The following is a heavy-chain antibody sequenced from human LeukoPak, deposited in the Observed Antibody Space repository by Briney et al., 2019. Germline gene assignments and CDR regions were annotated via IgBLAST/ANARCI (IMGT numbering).Heavy chain of an antibody. V-gene: IGHV3-23*01. CDR1: GFTFSSYA. J-gene: IGHJ6*03. CDR3: AAHRSSSWSYYYYMDV. CDR2: ISGSGGST. D-gene: IGHD6-13*01. Sequence: PGGSLRLSCAASGFTFSSYAMSWVRQAPGKGLEWVSAISGSGGSTYYAGSVKGRFTISRDNSKNTLYLQMNSLRAEDTAVYYCAAHRSSSWSYYYYMDVWGKGTTVTVSS.